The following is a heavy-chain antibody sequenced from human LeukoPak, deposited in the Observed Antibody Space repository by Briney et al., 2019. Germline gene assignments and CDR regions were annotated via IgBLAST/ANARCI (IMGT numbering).Heavy chain of an antibody. D-gene: IGHD3-10*01. CDR3: VGTMVPDGMDV. Sequence: NSSQTLCLTCTVSGGSISSGGYYWSWIRQHPGKGLEWIGYIYYSGSTYYNPSLKSRVTISVDTSKNQFSLKLSSVTAADTAVYYCVGTMVPDGMDVWGQGTTVTVSS. V-gene: IGHV4-31*03. CDR2: IYYSGST. CDR1: GGSISSGGYY. J-gene: IGHJ6*02.